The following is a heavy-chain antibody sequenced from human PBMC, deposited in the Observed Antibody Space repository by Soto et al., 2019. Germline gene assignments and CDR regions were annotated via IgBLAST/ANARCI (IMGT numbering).Heavy chain of an antibody. CDR3: ARSDGSGSYYKRNPFDY. CDR1: GGTFSSYA. CDR2: IIPIFGTT. Sequence: QVQLVQSGAEVKKPGSSVKVSCKASGGTFSSYAISWVRQAPGQGLEWMGGIIPIFGTTNYAQKFQGRVTITADESTSTAYMELSSLRSEDTAVYYCARSDGSGSYYKRNPFDYWGQGTLVTVSS. D-gene: IGHD3-10*01. V-gene: IGHV1-69*01. J-gene: IGHJ4*02.